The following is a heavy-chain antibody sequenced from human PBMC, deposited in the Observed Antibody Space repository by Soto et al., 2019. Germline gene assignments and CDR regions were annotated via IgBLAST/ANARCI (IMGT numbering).Heavy chain of an antibody. D-gene: IGHD3-3*01. V-gene: IGHV3-9*01. CDR3: VKERGTIFGVLRGNGYFDY. Sequence: EVQLVESGGGLVQPGRSLRLSCAASGFTFDDYAMHWVRQAPGKGLDWVSGISWNSGRIGYADSVKGRFTISRDNAKNSLYLQMNSLRAEDTALYYCVKERGTIFGVLRGNGYFDYWGQGTLVTVSS. CDR2: ISWNSGRI. CDR1: GFTFDDYA. J-gene: IGHJ4*02.